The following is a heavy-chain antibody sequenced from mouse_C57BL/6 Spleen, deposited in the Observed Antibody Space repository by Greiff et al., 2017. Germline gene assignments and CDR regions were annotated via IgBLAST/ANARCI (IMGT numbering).Heavy chain of an antibody. CDR2: IHPNSGST. Sequence: VQLKQPGAELVKPGASVKLSCKASGYTFTSYWMHWVKQRPGQGLEWIGMIHPNSGSTNYNEKFKSKATLTVDKSSSTAYMQLSSLTSEDSAVYYCARAPYYYGSSYYFDYWGQGTTLTVSS. D-gene: IGHD1-1*01. CDR1: GYTFTSYW. CDR3: ARAPYYYGSSYYFDY. V-gene: IGHV1-64*01. J-gene: IGHJ2*01.